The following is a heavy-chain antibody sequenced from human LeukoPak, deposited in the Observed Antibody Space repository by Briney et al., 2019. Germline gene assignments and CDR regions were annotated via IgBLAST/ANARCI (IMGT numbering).Heavy chain of an antibody. CDR2: ISGSGDST. Sequence: GGSLRLSCAASGFTFSSYGMSWVRQAPGKGLEWVSAISGSGDSTFYADSVKGRFTISRDNSKNTLYMLMNSLRAEDTAVYYCARGGGYCSSTSCYGNFDYWGQGTLVTVSS. V-gene: IGHV3-23*01. CDR1: GFTFSSYG. D-gene: IGHD2-2*01. J-gene: IGHJ4*02. CDR3: ARGGGYCSSTSCYGNFDY.